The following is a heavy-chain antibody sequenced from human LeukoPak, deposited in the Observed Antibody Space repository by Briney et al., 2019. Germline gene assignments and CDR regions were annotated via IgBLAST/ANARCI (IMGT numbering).Heavy chain of an antibody. CDR2: INWNGGST. Sequence: GGSLRLSCTASGFTFSNAWMSWVRQAPGKGLEWVSGINWNGGSTGYADSVKGRFTISRDNAKNSLYLQMNSLRAEDTALYYCARDQSSSWYQNWGQGTLVTVSS. J-gene: IGHJ4*02. CDR3: ARDQSSSWYQN. CDR1: GFTFSNAW. D-gene: IGHD6-13*01. V-gene: IGHV3-20*04.